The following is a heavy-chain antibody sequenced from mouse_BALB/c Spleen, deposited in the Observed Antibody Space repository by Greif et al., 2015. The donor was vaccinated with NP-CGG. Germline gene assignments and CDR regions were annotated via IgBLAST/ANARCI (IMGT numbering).Heavy chain of an antibody. Sequence: QVQLKESGAELVKPGASVKLSCKASGYTFTSYYMYWVKQRPGQGLEWIGEINPSNGGTNFNEKFKSKATLTGDKSSSTAYMHLSSLTSDDSAVYYCALGLTWFACWGQGTLVT. CDR2: INPSNGGT. J-gene: IGHJ3*01. CDR3: ALGLTWFAC. V-gene: IGHV1S81*02. CDR1: GYTFTSYY. D-gene: IGHD1-3*01.